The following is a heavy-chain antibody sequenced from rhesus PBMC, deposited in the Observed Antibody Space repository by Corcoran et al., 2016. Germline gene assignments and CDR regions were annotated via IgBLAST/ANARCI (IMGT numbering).Heavy chain of an antibody. CDR3: ARGGWGDYYGLDS. D-gene: IGHD6-37*01. CDR2: INPYNGNT. Sequence: QVQLVQSGAEVKKPGSSVKVSCKASGYTFTDYYMHWVRQTPRHGLEWMGWINPYNGNTKYSQKFQGRVTMTRDTSTSTAYMELSSLRSEDTAVYYCARGGWGDYYGLDSWGQGVVVTVSS. CDR1: GYTFTDYY. J-gene: IGHJ6*01. V-gene: IGHV1S2*01.